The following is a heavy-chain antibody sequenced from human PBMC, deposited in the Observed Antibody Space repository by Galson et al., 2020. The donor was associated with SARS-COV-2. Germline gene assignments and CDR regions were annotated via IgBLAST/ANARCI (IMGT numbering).Heavy chain of an antibody. Sequence: GGSLRLSCAASGFTLSRSAMHWVRQAPGKGLEWVSIISYDGTTRYNSDSMKGRFTISRDISKNTLYLQMNSLRPEDTAVYYCARETGDHSSSWYDYWGQGTLVTVSS. CDR3: ARETGDHSSSWYDY. J-gene: IGHJ4*02. V-gene: IGHV3-30*04. CDR1: GFTLSRSA. D-gene: IGHD6-13*01. CDR2: ISYDGTTR.